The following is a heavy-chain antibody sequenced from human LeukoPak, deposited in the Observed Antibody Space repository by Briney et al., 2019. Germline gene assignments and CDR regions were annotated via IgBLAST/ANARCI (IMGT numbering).Heavy chain of an antibody. CDR2: TYSDGST. J-gene: IGHJ4*02. CDR1: GFTVSNNY. V-gene: IGHV3-66*01. Sequence: PGGSLRLSCAASGFTVSNNYMSWVRQAPGKGLEWVSITYSDGSTYYADSVKGRFTISRDNSRNTLYLHMSSLTAEDTAVYYCARDYLAGAIYYWGKGSLVTVAS. CDR3: ARDYLAGAIYY. D-gene: IGHD1-26*01.